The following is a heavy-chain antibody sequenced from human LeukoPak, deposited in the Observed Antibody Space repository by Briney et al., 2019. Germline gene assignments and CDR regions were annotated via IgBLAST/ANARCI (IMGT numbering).Heavy chain of an antibody. V-gene: IGHV3-74*01. CDR3: ARGGRIQLERRGYFDY. D-gene: IGHD1-1*01. CDR2: ITSDGSNT. Sequence: GGSLRLSCAASGITFSSYWMHRVRQAPGKGLVWVSRITSDGSNTNYADSVKGRFTISRDNAKNTLYLHMNSLRAEDTAVYYCARGGRIQLERRGYFDYWGQGTLVTVSS. J-gene: IGHJ4*02. CDR1: GITFSSYW.